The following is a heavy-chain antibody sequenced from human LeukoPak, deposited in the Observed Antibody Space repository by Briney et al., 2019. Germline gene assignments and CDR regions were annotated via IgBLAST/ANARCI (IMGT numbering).Heavy chain of an antibody. Sequence: GGSLRLSCAASGFTFSSYAMHWVRQAPGKGLEWVAVISYDGSNKYYADSVKDRFTISRDNSKNTLYLQMNSLRAEDTAVYYCAREHSGYYFDYWGQGTLVTVSS. D-gene: IGHD5-12*01. J-gene: IGHJ4*02. V-gene: IGHV3-30*04. CDR3: AREHSGYYFDY. CDR2: ISYDGSNK. CDR1: GFTFSSYA.